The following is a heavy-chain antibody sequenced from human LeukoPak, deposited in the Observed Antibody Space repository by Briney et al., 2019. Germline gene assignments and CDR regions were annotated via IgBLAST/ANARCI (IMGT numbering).Heavy chain of an antibody. Sequence: PGGSLRLSCAASGFTFSSYGMHWVRQAPGKGLEWVAVIWYDGSNKYYADSVKGRFTISRDNSKNTLYLQMNSLRAEDTAVYYCAKMPYSSSTSCSSPLDYWGQGTLVTVSS. D-gene: IGHD2-2*01. V-gene: IGHV3-33*06. CDR3: AKMPYSSSTSCSSPLDY. CDR1: GFTFSSYG. CDR2: IWYDGSNK. J-gene: IGHJ4*02.